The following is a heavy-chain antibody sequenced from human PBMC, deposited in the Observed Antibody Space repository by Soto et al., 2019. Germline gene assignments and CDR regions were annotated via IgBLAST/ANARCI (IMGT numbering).Heavy chain of an antibody. J-gene: IGHJ4*02. CDR3: IRGGSPYYYDY. V-gene: IGHV3-73*01. CDR2: ILSKAGNYAT. Sequence: EVQLVESGGGLVQPGGSLKLSCAASGFIFSGSAVHWVRQASGKGLEWVGRILSKAGNYATAYPASMKGRFTISRDDSENTAFLQMNSLKTGDTAVYYCIRGGSPYYYDYWGQGTLVAVSS. CDR1: GFIFSGSA.